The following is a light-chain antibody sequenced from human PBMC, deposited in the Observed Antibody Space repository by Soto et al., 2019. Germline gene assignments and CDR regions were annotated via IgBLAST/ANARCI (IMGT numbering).Light chain of an antibody. CDR1: QSISSNY. J-gene: IGKJ1*01. CDR3: QQYDNSFRT. V-gene: IGKV3-20*01. CDR2: GAS. Sequence: EIVLTQSPGTLSLSPGERATLSCRASQSISSNYLAWYQQKPGQAPRLLIYGASNRATGIPDRFSGNGSGTDFTLTISRLEPEDFAVYHCQQYDNSFRTFGQGTKVDIK.